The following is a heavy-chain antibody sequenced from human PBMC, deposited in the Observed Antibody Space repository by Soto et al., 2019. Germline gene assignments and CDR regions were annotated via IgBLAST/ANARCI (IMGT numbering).Heavy chain of an antibody. CDR2: IYSGGST. V-gene: IGHV3-53*01. D-gene: IGHD3-22*01. CDR3: ARELRPPAYYYDSSGYYDY. CDR1: GFTVSSNY. Sequence: VGSLRLSCAASGFTVSSNYMSWVRQAPGKGLEWVSVIYSGGSTYYADSVKGRFTISRDNSKNTLYLQMNSLRAEDTAVYYCARELRPPAYYYDSSGYYDYWGQGTLVTVSS. J-gene: IGHJ4*02.